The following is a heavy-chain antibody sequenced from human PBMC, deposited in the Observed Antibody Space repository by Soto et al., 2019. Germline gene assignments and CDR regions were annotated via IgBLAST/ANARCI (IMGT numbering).Heavy chain of an antibody. D-gene: IGHD3-3*01. CDR3: ARHLRFLEWLLSSPYGMDV. CDR1: GFTFSSYS. CDR2: ISSSSSYI. Sequence: GGSLRLSCAASGFTFSSYSMNWVRQAPGKGLEWVSSISSSSSYIYYADSVKGRFTISRDNAKNSLYLQMNSLRAEDTAVYYCARHLRFLEWLLSSPYGMDVWGQGTTVTVSS. J-gene: IGHJ6*02. V-gene: IGHV3-21*01.